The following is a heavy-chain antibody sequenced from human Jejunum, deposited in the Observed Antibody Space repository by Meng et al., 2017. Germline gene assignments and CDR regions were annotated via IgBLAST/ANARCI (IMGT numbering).Heavy chain of an antibody. V-gene: IGHV5-51*01. CDR1: GYSFTNYW. CDR3: ARHLDGASSWTGGFDS. J-gene: IGHJ5*01. CDR2: IHPGDSNS. D-gene: IGHD2-2*01. Sequence: GESLKISCKGSGYSFTNYWIDWVRQTPGKGLEWMGIIHPGDSNSRYSPSFQGQVTVSADKSINTAYLQWSSLKASDTDIYYCARHLDGASSWTGGFDSWGQGTLVTVSS.